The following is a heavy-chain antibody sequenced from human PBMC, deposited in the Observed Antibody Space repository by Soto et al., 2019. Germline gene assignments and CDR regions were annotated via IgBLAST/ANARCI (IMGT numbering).Heavy chain of an antibody. Sequence: QVQLQESGPGLVKPSQTLSLTCTVSGGSISSGGYYWSWIRQHPGKGLEWVGYIYYSGSTYYNPSLKSRVTLSVDTSKNQCSLKLSSVTAADTAVYYCARGGPPTDTFDYWGQGTLVTVSS. CDR3: ARGGPPTDTFDY. V-gene: IGHV4-31*03. J-gene: IGHJ4*02. CDR2: IYYSGST. D-gene: IGHD5-18*01. CDR1: GGSISSGGYY.